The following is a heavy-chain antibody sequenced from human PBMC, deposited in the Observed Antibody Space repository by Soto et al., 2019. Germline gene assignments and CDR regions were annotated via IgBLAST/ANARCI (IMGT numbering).Heavy chain of an antibody. CDR2: INPNSGGT. Sequence: GHSVKTSCKASGNTFTGYYMHWVGQAPGQGLEWMGWINPNSGGTNYAQKFQGWVTMTRHTSISTAYMELSRLRSDDTAVYYCARGLGPRDFDYWGQGTLVTVSS. J-gene: IGHJ4*02. V-gene: IGHV1-2*04. CDR1: GNTFTGYY. CDR3: ARGLGPRDFDY. D-gene: IGHD3-16*01.